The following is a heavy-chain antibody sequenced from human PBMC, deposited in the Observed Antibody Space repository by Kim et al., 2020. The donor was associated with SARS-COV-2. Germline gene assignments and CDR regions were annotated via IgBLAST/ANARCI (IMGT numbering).Heavy chain of an antibody. Sequence: SVKGRFTISRDNSKNTLYLQMNSLRAEATAVYYCARVEDCSSTSCYYFDYWGQGTLVTVSS. V-gene: IGHV3-30*01. D-gene: IGHD2-2*01. CDR3: ARVEDCSSTSCYYFDY. J-gene: IGHJ4*02.